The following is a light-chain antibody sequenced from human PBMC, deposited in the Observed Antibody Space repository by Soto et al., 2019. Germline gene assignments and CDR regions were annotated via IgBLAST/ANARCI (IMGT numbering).Light chain of an antibody. V-gene: IGKV3-20*01. CDR2: SAS. CDR3: LQYENSPIT. CDR1: QSVSSSF. J-gene: IGKJ5*01. Sequence: DIVLTQSPGILSLSPGERATLSCRASQSVSSSFLAWYQQRPGQAPRLLIYSASSRATGIADRFSGSGSETDFTLTISRLEPEDFAMYYCLQYENSPITFGQGTRLAMK.